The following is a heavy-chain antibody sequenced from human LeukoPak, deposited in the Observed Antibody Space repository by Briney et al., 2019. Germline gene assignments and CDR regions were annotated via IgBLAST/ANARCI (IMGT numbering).Heavy chain of an antibody. Sequence: SETLSLTCTVSGGSISNYHWSWIQQSPGKGLEWIGYIYYSGSTNYNPSLKSRVMMSVDASKNQFSLRLTSVTAADSAVYYCARPWLYWGQGILVTVSS. J-gene: IGHJ4*02. V-gene: IGHV4-59*01. CDR1: GGSISNYH. CDR3: ARPWLY. CDR2: IYYSGST. D-gene: IGHD5-12*01.